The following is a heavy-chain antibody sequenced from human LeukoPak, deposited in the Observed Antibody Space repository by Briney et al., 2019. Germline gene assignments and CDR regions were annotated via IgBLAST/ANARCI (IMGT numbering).Heavy chain of an antibody. D-gene: IGHD6-13*01. CDR1: GGSISSYY. CDR2: IYYSGST. CDR3: ARARGESSSWYYWFDP. J-gene: IGHJ5*02. V-gene: IGHV4-59*01. Sequence: SETLSLTCTVSGGSISSYYWSWIRQPPGKGLEWIGYIYYSGSTNYNPSLKSRVTISVDTSKNQFSLKLSSVTAADTAVYYCARARGESSSWYYWFDPWGRGPLVTVSS.